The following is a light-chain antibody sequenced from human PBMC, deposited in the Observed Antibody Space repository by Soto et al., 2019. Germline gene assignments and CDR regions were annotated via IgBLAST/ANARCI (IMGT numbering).Light chain of an antibody. V-gene: IGLV2-14*01. CDR1: SSDVGGYNY. CDR2: EVT. CDR3: SSYAGTSSFVL. J-gene: IGLJ2*01. Sequence: QSVLTQPASVSGSPGQSITISCTGTSSDVGGYNYVSWYQQHPGKVPKLMICEVTNRPPGVPDRFSGSKSGSTASLTIAGLRAEDEAHYFCSSYAGTSSFVLFGGGTKLTVL.